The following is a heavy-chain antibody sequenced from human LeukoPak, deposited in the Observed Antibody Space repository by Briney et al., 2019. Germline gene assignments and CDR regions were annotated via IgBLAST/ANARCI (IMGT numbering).Heavy chain of an antibody. D-gene: IGHD5-24*01. CDR3: VKEGCRDGYTGCYAFDI. J-gene: IGHJ3*02. CDR2: IYSGGST. Sequence: GGSLRLSCAASGFTVSSNYMNWVRQSPGKGLEWVAVIYSGGSTYYADSVKGRFTISRDNARNTLYLQMNSLRVEDTAVYYCVKEGCRDGYTGCYAFDIWGQGTMVTVSS. CDR1: GFTVSSNY. V-gene: IGHV3-53*01.